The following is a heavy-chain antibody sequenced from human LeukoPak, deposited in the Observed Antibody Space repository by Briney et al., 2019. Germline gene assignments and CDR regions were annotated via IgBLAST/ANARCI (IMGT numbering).Heavy chain of an antibody. J-gene: IGHJ4*02. CDR2: IYYSGNT. V-gene: IGHV4-39*01. D-gene: IGHD1-1*01. CDR1: GGSITSSPYW. CDR3: ARRAYGTGLDF. Sequence: SETLSLTCTVSGGSITSSPYWWSWIRQPPEKGLEWVGTIYYSGNTFYHPSLASRVTISADTSKNQVSLRLTSVTAADTAAYYCARRAYGTGLDFWGQGTVVTVSS.